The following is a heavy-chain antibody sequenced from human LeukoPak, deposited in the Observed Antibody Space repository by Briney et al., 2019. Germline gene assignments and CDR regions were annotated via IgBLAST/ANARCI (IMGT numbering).Heavy chain of an antibody. J-gene: IGHJ4*02. D-gene: IGHD3-3*01. Sequence: SETLSLTCTVSGDSMRSSSYYWGGIRKARGKGLEGVGRVFYSGNTYSNPSLKSRVTISLDTSKNQFSLKLTSVTAADTAVYYCARHTPFWSGYSYYFDYWGQGTLVTVSS. CDR2: VFYSGNT. V-gene: IGHV4-39*01. CDR1: GDSMRSSSYY. CDR3: ARHTPFWSGYSYYFDY.